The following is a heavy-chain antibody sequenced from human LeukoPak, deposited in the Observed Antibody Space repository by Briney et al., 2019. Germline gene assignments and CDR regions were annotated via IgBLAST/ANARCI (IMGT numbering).Heavy chain of an antibody. CDR2: ISGSGGST. CDR1: GLTFSSYA. Sequence: GGSLRLSCAASGLTFSSYAMSWVRQAPGQGLEWVSAISGSGGSTYYADSVKGRFTISRDNSKKTLYLQMNSLRAEDTAVYYCAKGPAYDSSGYPRGAFDIWGQGTMVTVSS. J-gene: IGHJ3*02. V-gene: IGHV3-23*01. D-gene: IGHD3-22*01. CDR3: AKGPAYDSSGYPRGAFDI.